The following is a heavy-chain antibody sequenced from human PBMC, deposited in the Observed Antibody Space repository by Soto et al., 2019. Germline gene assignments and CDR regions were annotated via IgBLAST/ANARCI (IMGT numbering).Heavy chain of an antibody. CDR2: ISYDGSNK. Sequence: GGFLRLSCAASGFTFSSYGMHWVRQAPGKGLEWVAVISYDGSNKYYADSVKGRFTISRDNSKNTLYLQMNSLRAEDTAVYYCAKGPPGVGYAFDIWGQGTMVTVSS. D-gene: IGHD3-10*01. CDR3: AKGPPGVGYAFDI. V-gene: IGHV3-30*18. CDR1: GFTFSSYG. J-gene: IGHJ3*02.